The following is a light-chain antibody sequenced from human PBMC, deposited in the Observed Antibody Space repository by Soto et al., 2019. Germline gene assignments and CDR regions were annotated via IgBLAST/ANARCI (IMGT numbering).Light chain of an antibody. CDR3: QHYDNLPQT. CDR1: QDISNY. V-gene: IGKV1-33*01. J-gene: IGKJ1*01. Sequence: DIQMTQSPSSLSASVGDRVTITCQASQDISNYLNWYQQKPGKAPKLLIYDASNLETVVPSRFSGSGSGTDFTFTIRSLQPEDIATYYCQHYDNLPQTVGQRTKVEIK. CDR2: DAS.